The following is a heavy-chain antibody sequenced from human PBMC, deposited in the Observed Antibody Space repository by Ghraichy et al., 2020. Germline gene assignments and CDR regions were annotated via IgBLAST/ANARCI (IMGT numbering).Heavy chain of an antibody. Sequence: SETLSLTCTVSGGSISSGGYYWSWIRQHPGKGLEWIGYIYYSGSTYYNPSLKSRVTISVDTSKNQFSLKLSSVTAADTAVYYCARTTVTANGYFDYWGQGTLVTVSS. CDR1: GGSISSGGYY. D-gene: IGHD4-17*01. V-gene: IGHV4-31*03. J-gene: IGHJ4*02. CDR3: ARTTVTANGYFDY. CDR2: IYYSGST.